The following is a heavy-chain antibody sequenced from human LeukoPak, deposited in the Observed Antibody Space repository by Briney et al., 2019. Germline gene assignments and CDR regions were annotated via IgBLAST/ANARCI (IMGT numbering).Heavy chain of an antibody. CDR2: MNPNSGNT. V-gene: IGHV1-8*01. CDR1: GYTFNSSY. J-gene: IGHJ4*02. D-gene: IGHD1-26*01. Sequence: GASVKVSCKASGYTFNSSYMHWVRQAPGQGLEWMGWMNPNSGNTGYAQKFQGRVTMTRNTSISTAYMELSSLRSEDTAVYYCARGKVGASPWGQGTLVTVSS. CDR3: ARGKVGASP.